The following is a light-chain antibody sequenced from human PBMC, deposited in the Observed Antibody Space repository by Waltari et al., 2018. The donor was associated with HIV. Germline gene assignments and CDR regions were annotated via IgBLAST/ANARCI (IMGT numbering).Light chain of an antibody. CDR1: TGAVTSNHY. V-gene: IGLV7-46*01. CDR3: LLSDGGARV. CDR2: DTS. Sequence: QAVVTQEPSLLVSPGGTVTRPCGSRTGAVTSNHYPYWFQQTPGQAPRTLIYDTSNKHSWTPVRFSGSLLGGKAALTLSGAQPEDEAEYYCLLSDGGARVFGGGTKLTVL. J-gene: IGLJ2*01.